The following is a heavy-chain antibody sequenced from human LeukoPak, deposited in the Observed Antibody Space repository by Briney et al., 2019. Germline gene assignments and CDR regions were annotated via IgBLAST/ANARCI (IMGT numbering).Heavy chain of an antibody. D-gene: IGHD4-23*01. Sequence: SQTLSLTCTVSGGSISSGGYYWSWIRQHPGEGLEWIGYIYYSGSTYYNPSLKSRVTISVDTSKNQFSLKLSSVTAADTAVYYCARDPTSYGGIDYWGQGTLVTVSS. V-gene: IGHV4-31*03. J-gene: IGHJ4*02. CDR3: ARDPTSYGGIDY. CDR2: IYYSGST. CDR1: GGSISSGGYY.